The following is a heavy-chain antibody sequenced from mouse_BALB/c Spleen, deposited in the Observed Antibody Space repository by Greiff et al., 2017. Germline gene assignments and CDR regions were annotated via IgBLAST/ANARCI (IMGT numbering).Heavy chain of an antibody. J-gene: IGHJ2*01. Sequence: LQQPGSELVRPGASVKLSCKASGYTFTSYWMHWVKQRHGQGLEWIGNIYPGSGSTNYDEKFKSKGTLTVDTSSSTAYMHLSSLTSEDSAVYYCTRKDLLGGGFDYWGQGTTLTVSS. CDR2: IYPGSGST. CDR1: GYTFTSYW. V-gene: IGHV1S22*01. CDR3: TRKDLLGGGFDY. D-gene: IGHD2-10*01.